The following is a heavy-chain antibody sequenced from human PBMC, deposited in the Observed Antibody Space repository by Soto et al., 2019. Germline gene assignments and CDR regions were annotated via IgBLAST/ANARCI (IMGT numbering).Heavy chain of an antibody. D-gene: IGHD3-9*01. V-gene: IGHV3-21*01. Sequence: EVQLVVSGGGLVKPGGSLRLSCAASGFTFSSYSMNWVRQVPGKGLEWVSSISSSSSYIYYADSVNGRFTISRDNAKNSLYLQMNSLRAEDTAVYYCARDGGYYDILTGYYSNDYYFDYWGQGTLVTVSS. CDR1: GFTFSSYS. CDR3: ARDGGYYDILTGYYSNDYYFDY. J-gene: IGHJ4*02. CDR2: ISSSSSYI.